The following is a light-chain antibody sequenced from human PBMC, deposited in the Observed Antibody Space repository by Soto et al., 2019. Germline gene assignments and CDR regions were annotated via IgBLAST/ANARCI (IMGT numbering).Light chain of an antibody. J-gene: IGKJ4*02. CDR3: QQSYRAPLT. CDR1: QSISNH. V-gene: IGKV1-39*01. CDR2: IAL. Sequence: DIQVTQFPSSLSASVGDRVTITCRASQSISNHINWYQHKPGKAPTLLIYIALNLQSGVSSRFIGSGAWTDFTLIINSRQPEDVATDYCQQSYRAPLTFGRGTKVEIK.